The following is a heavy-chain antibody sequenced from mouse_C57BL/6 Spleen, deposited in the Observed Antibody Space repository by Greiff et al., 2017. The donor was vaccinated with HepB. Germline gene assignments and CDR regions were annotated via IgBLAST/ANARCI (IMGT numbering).Heavy chain of an antibody. CDR3: ARNGELPRSPYFDY. J-gene: IGHJ2*01. D-gene: IGHD2-1*01. CDR1: GYTFTSYG. Sequence: QVQLKESGAELARPGASVKLSCKASGYTFTSYGISWVKQRTGQGLEWIGEIYPRSGNTYYNEKFKGKATLTADKSSSTAYMELRSLTSEDSAVYFCARNGELPRSPYFDYWGQGTTLTVSS. V-gene: IGHV1-81*01. CDR2: IYPRSGNT.